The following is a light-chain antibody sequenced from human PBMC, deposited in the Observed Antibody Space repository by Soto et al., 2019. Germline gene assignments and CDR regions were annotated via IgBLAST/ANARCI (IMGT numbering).Light chain of an antibody. CDR1: SSDVGAYNF. J-gene: IGLJ2*01. CDR3: CSYAGSYTWV. CDR2: DVS. V-gene: IGLV2-11*01. Sequence: QSALTQPRSVSGSPGQSVTISCTRTSSDVGAYNFVSWYQQHPGKAPKLMIYDVSKRPSGVPDRFSGSKSGNTASLTISGLQAEDEADYYCCSYAGSYTWVFGGGTKVTVL.